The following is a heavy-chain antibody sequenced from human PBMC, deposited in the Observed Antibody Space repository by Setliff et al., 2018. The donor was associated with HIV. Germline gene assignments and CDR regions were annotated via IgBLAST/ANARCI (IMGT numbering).Heavy chain of an antibody. J-gene: IGHJ6*03. CDR2: INPSGGST. D-gene: IGHD2-2*02. Sequence: GASVKVSCKASGYTFTSYYIHWVRQAPGQGLEWMGRINPSGGSTSYAQKFQGRVTMTRDTSTSTVYMELSRLRSDDTAVYYCAREFPRIVVVPAAIGYYYYYMDVWGKGTTVTVSS. V-gene: IGHV1-46*01. CDR1: GYTFTSYY. CDR3: AREFPRIVVVPAAIGYYYYYMDV.